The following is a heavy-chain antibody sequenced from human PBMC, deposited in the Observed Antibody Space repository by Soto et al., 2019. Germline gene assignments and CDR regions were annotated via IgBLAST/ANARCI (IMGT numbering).Heavy chain of an antibody. Sequence: QVQLVQSGAEVKKPGASVKVSCKASGYTFTSYGISRVRQAPGQGLEWMGWISAYNGNTNYAQKLQGRVTMTTDTSTSTAYMELRSLRSDDTAVYYCARDRPLGLVPAAMGFDPWGQGTLVTVSS. CDR2: ISAYNGNT. D-gene: IGHD2-2*01. CDR1: GYTFTSYG. V-gene: IGHV1-18*01. J-gene: IGHJ5*02. CDR3: ARDRPLGLVPAAMGFDP.